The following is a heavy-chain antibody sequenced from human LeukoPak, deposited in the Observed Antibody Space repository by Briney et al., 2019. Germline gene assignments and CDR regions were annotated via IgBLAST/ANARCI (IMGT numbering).Heavy chain of an antibody. D-gene: IGHD3-22*01. V-gene: IGHV4-31*03. CDR3: ARAISSGLYYYFDY. CDR2: IYYSGST. Sequence: SETLSLTCTVSGGSISSGDYYWSWIRQHPGKGLEWIGYIYYSGSTYYNPSLKSRVTISVDTSKNQFSLKLSSVTAADTAVYYCARAISSGLYYYFDYWGQGTLVTVSS. J-gene: IGHJ4*02. CDR1: GGSISSGDYY.